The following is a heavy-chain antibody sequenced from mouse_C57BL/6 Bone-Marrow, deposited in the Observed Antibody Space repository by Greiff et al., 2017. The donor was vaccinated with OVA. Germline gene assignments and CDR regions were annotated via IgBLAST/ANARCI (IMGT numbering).Heavy chain of an antibody. CDR3: ARIAWGTTVVARDYYAMDY. CDR2: IWWDDDK. Sequence: QVTLKVSGPGILQPSQTLSLTCSFSGFSLSTFGMGVGWIRQPSGKGLEWLAHIWWDDDKYYNPALKSRLTISKDTSKNQVCLKIAKVDTADTATYYCARIAWGTTVVARDYYAMDYWGQGTSVTVSS. CDR1: GFSLSTFGMG. D-gene: IGHD1-1*01. V-gene: IGHV8-8*01. J-gene: IGHJ4*01.